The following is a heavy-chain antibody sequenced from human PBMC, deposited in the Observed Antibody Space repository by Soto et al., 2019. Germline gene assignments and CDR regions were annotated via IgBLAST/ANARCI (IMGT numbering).Heavy chain of an antibody. D-gene: IGHD6-19*01. CDR1: EFSFSNHD. V-gene: IGHV3-13*01. CDR2: ITTGGNA. CDR3: ARELSGYSSGWYGYYYGMDV. J-gene: IGHJ6*02. Sequence: PGGSLRLSCAASEFSFSNHDMHWVRQPKGKGLEWVSGITTGGNAYFAASVKGRFSISRENAKNTFYLQTSSLRAEDTAMYYCARELSGYSSGWYGYYYGMDVWGQGTTVTVSS.